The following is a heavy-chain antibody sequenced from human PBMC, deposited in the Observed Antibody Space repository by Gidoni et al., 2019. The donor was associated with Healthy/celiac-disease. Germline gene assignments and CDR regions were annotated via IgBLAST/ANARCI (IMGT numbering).Heavy chain of an antibody. Sequence: EVQLLESGGGLVQPGGSLRLACAASGFTFSSYAMTWVRRAPGKGLEWVSAISGSGGRTYYADSVKGRFTISRDNSKNTLYLQMNSLRAEDTAVYYCAKDKGRDDFWSGYSDYYYYGMDVWSQGTTVTVSS. CDR1: GFTFSSYA. CDR3: AKDKGRDDFWSGYSDYYYYGMDV. CDR2: ISGSGGRT. J-gene: IGHJ6*02. V-gene: IGHV3-23*01. D-gene: IGHD3-3*01.